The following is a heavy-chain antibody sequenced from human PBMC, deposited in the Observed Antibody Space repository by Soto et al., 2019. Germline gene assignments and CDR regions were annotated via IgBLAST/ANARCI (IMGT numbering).Heavy chain of an antibody. D-gene: IGHD3-10*01. J-gene: IGHJ5*01. V-gene: IGHV4-39*01. CDR2: VYYNENT. CDR1: GASINNFAYY. Sequence: SETLSLTCSVSGASINNFAYYWGWIRQPPGKGLEWIGTVYYNENTYYNPSLKSRVAISVDTAKNQFSLNLRSVTAADTAIYFCARRERYYGSPGWFDPWAQGTLVTVSS. CDR3: ARRERYYGSPGWFDP.